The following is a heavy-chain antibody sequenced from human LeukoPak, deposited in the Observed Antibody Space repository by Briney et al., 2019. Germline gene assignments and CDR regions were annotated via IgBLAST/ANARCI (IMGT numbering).Heavy chain of an antibody. CDR3: ASDHYYGSGTYYHNWFDP. D-gene: IGHD3-10*01. V-gene: IGHV4-34*01. CDR1: GGSFSGYY. Sequence: PSETLSLTCAVYGGSFSGYYWSWIRQPPGKGLEWIGEINHSGSTNYNPSLKSRVTISVDTSKNQFSLKLSSVTAADTAVYYCASDHYYGSGTYYHNWFDPWGQGTLVTVSS. CDR2: INHSGST. J-gene: IGHJ5*02.